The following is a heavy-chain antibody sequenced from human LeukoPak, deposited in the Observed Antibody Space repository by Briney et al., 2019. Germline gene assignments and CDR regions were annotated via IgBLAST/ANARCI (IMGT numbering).Heavy chain of an antibody. J-gene: IGHJ5*02. Sequence: SETLPLTCAVYGGSFSGYYWSWIRQPPGKGLEWIGEINHSGSTNYNPSLKSRVTISVDTSKNQFSLKLSSVTAADTAVYYCARGSMIIPEGWFDPWGQGTLVTVSS. D-gene: IGHD3-22*01. CDR3: ARGSMIIPEGWFDP. CDR1: GGSFSGYY. CDR2: INHSGST. V-gene: IGHV4-34*01.